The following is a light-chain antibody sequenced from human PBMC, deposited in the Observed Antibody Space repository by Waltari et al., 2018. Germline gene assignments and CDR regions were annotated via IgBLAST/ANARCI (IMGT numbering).Light chain of an antibody. CDR2: AAS. CDR1: QSISSY. CDR3: QQYKSYPWT. J-gene: IGKJ1*01. Sequence: DIQMTQSPSSLSASVGDRVTITCRASQSISSYLNWYQQKPGKAPKLLIYAASSLQSGVPSRFSGSASGTEFTLTISSLQPDDFATYYCQQYKSYPWTFGQGTKVEIK. V-gene: IGKV1-39*01.